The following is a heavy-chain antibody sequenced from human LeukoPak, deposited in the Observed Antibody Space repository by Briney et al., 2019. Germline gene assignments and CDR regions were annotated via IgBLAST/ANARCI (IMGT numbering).Heavy chain of an antibody. CDR2: ISSSSSTI. CDR3: TTYYYDSSGYHDY. CDR1: GFTFSTYS. Sequence: GGSLRLSCAASGFTFSTYSMNWVRQAPGKGLEWVSYISSSSSTIHYADSVKGRFTISRDNAKNSLYLQMNSLRAEDTAVYYCTTYYYDSSGYHDYWGQGTLVTVSS. V-gene: IGHV3-48*01. J-gene: IGHJ4*02. D-gene: IGHD3-22*01.